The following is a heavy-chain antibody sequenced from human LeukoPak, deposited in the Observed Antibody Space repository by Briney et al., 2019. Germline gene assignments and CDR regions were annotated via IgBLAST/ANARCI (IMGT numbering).Heavy chain of an antibody. Sequence: GGSLRLSCAASGFTFSDYYMSWIRQAPGKGLEWVSYISSSGSTIYYADSVKGRFTISRDNAKNSLYLQMNSLRAEDTAVYYCARDPSIYYYDSSGYWDYWGQGTLVTVSS. CDR2: ISSSGSTI. V-gene: IGHV3-11*01. CDR3: ARDPSIYYYDSSGYWDY. CDR1: GFTFSDYY. D-gene: IGHD3-22*01. J-gene: IGHJ4*02.